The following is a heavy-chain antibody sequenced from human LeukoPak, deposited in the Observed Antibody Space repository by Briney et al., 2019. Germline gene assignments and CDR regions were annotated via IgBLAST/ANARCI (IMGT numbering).Heavy chain of an antibody. J-gene: IGHJ4*02. CDR3: ARGYSSGWSRQYYFDY. D-gene: IGHD6-19*01. Sequence: SETLSLTCTVTGGSISSYYWSWIRPPAGKGLEWIGRIYTSGSTNYNPSLKSRVTMSVDTSKNQFSLKLSSVTAADTAVYYCARGYSSGWSRQYYFDYWGQGTLVTVSS. CDR1: GGSISSYY. V-gene: IGHV4-4*07. CDR2: IYTSGST.